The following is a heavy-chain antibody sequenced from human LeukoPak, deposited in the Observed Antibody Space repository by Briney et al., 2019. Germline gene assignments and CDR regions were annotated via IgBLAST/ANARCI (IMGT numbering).Heavy chain of an antibody. J-gene: IGHJ4*02. V-gene: IGHV4-59*01. CDR1: GASISSYY. CDR2: IYYTGST. CDR3: ASGTYSPDY. Sequence: SETLSLTCTVSGASISSYYWSWIRQPPGKGLEWIGYIYYTGSTSYNPSLKSRVTISVDTSKNQFSLKLSSVTAADTAVYYCASGTYSPDYWGQGTLVTVSS. D-gene: IGHD1-1*01.